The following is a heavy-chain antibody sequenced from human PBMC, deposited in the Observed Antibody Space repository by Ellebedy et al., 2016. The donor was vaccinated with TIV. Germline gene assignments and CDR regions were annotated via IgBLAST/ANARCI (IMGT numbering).Heavy chain of an antibody. CDR1: GGSFSGYY. J-gene: IGHJ6*02. CDR3: ARDPIFRPYGMDV. D-gene: IGHD2-21*01. Sequence: MPSETLSLTCAVYGGSFSGYYWSWIRQPPGKGLEWIGEINHSGSTNYNPSLKSRVTISVDTSKNQFSLKLSSVTAADTAVYYCARDPIFRPYGMDVWGQGTTVTVSS. V-gene: IGHV4-34*01. CDR2: INHSGST.